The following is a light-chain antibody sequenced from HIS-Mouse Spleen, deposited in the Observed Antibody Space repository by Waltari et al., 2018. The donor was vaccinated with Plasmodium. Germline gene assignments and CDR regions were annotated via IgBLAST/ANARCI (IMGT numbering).Light chain of an antibody. V-gene: IGLV2-11*01. CDR3: CSYAGSYTLV. Sequence: QSALTQPRSVSGSPGQSVTISCTGTSSDVGGYNYVSWYQQHPGKAPNIMIYDVSKRPSGVPDRLSGSKAGNTASLTSSGLQAEDEADYYCCSYAGSYTLVFGGGTKLTVL. CDR1: SSDVGGYNY. J-gene: IGLJ3*02. CDR2: DVS.